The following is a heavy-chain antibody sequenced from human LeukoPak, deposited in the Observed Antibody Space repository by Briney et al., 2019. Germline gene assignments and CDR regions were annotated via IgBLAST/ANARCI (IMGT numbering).Heavy chain of an antibody. J-gene: IGHJ4*02. CDR1: GGSISSYY. Sequence: PSETLSLTCTVSGGSISSYYWSWIRQPPGKGLEWIGYIYYSGSTNYNPSLKSRVTISVDTSKNQFSLKLSSVTAADTAVYYCARDREGATGVFDYWGQGTLVTVS. V-gene: IGHV4-59*01. D-gene: IGHD1-26*01. CDR3: ARDREGATGVFDY. CDR2: IYYSGST.